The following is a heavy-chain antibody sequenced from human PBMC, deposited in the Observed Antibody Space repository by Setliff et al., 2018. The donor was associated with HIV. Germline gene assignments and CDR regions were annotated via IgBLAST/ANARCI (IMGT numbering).Heavy chain of an antibody. J-gene: IGHJ5*02. CDR3: ARDIQAAGTGWFDP. CDR2: IYHSGST. Sequence: SETLSLTCAVSGYSISSGYYWGWIRQPPGKGLEWIGSIYHSGSTYYNPSLKSRVTISLDTSKNQFSLKLSSVTAADTAVYYCARDIQAAGTGWFDPWGQGTLGTSPQ. V-gene: IGHV4-38-2*02. D-gene: IGHD6-13*01. CDR1: GYSISSGYY.